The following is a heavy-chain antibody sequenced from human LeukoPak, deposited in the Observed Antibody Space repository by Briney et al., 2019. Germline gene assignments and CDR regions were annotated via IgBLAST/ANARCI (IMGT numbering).Heavy chain of an antibody. V-gene: IGHV3-7*03. CDR1: GFSFSSYW. J-gene: IGHJ4*02. D-gene: IGHD2-2*02. CDR3: ARDKFPATDIPLIDF. CDR2: VKQDGSET. Sequence: GGSLRLSCTASGFSFSSYWMSWVRQAPGKGLEWVANVKQDGSETYYVDSLKGRFTISRDNAKNSLYLQMGSLRAEDTAIYYCARDKFPATDIPLIDFWGPGTLVTVSS.